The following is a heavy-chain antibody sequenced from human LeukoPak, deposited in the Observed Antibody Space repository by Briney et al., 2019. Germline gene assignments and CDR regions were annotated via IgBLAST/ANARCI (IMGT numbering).Heavy chain of an antibody. CDR1: GGSISTTSYF. D-gene: IGHD6-19*01. V-gene: IGHV4-39*07. CDR2: IYYSGTT. CDR3: ARVYSSTHNWFDT. Sequence: PSETLSLTCTVSGGSISTTSYFWAWIRQPPGEGLEWIGSIYYSGTTYLNSSLKSRLTISVERSKNHFSLKLSSLTVADTALYYCARVYSSTHNWFDTWGQGIQVTVSS. J-gene: IGHJ5*02.